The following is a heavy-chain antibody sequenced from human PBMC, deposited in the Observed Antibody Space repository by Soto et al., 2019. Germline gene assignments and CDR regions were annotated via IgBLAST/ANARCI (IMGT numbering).Heavy chain of an antibody. V-gene: IGHV1-2*02. D-gene: IGHD2-8*02. CDR2: INPDSGAT. J-gene: IGHJ4*02. CDR3: ARGDYGTGGYPFPYFDY. Sequence: PRPSVKVSCKASGYSFTGYYIHWVRQAPGQGLEWMGWINPDSGATNYAQNFQGGVTLTSDTSISTASMDLTSLTSDDTAVYYCARGDYGTGGYPFPYFDYWGQGTLVTVSS. CDR1: GYSFTGYY.